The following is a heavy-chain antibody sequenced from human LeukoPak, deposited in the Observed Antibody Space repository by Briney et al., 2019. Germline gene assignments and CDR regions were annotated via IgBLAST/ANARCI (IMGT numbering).Heavy chain of an antibody. V-gene: IGHV1-8*03. Sequence: GASVKVSCKASGYTFTSYDINWVRQATGQGLEWMGWMNPNSGNTGYAQKFQGRVTITRNTSISTAYMELSSLRSEDTAVYYCARDTYYDILTGNWFDPWGQGTLVTVSS. J-gene: IGHJ5*02. D-gene: IGHD3-9*01. CDR3: ARDTYYDILTGNWFDP. CDR2: MNPNSGNT. CDR1: GYTFTSYD.